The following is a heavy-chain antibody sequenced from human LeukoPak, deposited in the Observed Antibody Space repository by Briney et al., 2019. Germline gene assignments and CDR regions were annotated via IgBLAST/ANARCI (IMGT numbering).Heavy chain of an antibody. D-gene: IGHD3-16*01. CDR3: ARVQSPARTYARGNYFDY. J-gene: IGHJ4*02. CDR1: GGSISSGGYY. CDR2: IYHSGST. Sequence: SQTLSLTCTVSGGSISSGGYYWSWIRQHPGKGLEWIGYIYHSGSTYYNPSPKSRVTISVDTSKNQFSLKLSSVTAADTAVYYCARVQSPARTYARGNYFDYWGQETLVTVSS. V-gene: IGHV4-31*03.